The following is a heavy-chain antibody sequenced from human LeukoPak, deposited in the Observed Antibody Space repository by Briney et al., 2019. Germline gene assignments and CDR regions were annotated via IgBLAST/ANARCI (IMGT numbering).Heavy chain of an antibody. Sequence: ASVTVSCKASGYTFSSYGISWVRQAPGQGGEGMGWISAYNGNTNYAQTLEGRVTMTTDTSKSTAYMELRSLRSDDTAVYYCARDTLYSYGSGSPLDYWGQGTLVTVSS. V-gene: IGHV1-18*01. CDR2: ISAYNGNT. J-gene: IGHJ4*02. CDR3: ARDTLYSYGSGSPLDY. D-gene: IGHD3-10*01. CDR1: GYTFSSYG.